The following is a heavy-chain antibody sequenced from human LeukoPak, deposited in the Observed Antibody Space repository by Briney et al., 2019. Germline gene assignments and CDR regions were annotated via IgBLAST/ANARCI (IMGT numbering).Heavy chain of an antibody. V-gene: IGHV1-69*05. CDR2: IIPIFGTA. J-gene: IGHJ2*01. CDR1: GGTFSSYA. Sequence: ASVKVSCKASGGTFSSYAISWVRQAPGQGLEWMGGIIPIFGTANYAQKFQGRVTITTDESTSTAYMELSSLRSEDTAVYYCASGGSGSSYWYFDLWGRGTLVTVSS. D-gene: IGHD2-15*01. CDR3: ASGGSGSSYWYFDL.